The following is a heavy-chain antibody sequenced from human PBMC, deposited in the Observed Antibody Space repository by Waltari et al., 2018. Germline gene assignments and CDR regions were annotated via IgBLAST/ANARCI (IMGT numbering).Heavy chain of an antibody. CDR1: GGSISSGSYY. J-gene: IGHJ1*01. CDR2: IYTSGST. CDR3: AKDPLVPIAAAGTEYFQH. Sequence: QVQLQESGPGLVKPSQTLSLTCTVSGGSISSGSYYWSWIRQPAGKGLEWIGYIYTSGSTNYNPSRKSRVTISVDTSKNQFSLKLSSVTAADTAVYYCAKDPLVPIAAAGTEYFQHWGQGTLVTVSS. V-gene: IGHV4-61*09. D-gene: IGHD6-13*01.